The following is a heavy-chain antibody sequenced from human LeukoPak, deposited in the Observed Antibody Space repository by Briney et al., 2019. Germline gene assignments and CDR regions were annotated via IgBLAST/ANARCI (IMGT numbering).Heavy chain of an antibody. D-gene: IGHD2-2*01. J-gene: IGHJ5*02. CDR1: GFTFSSYW. CDR2: IKQDGSEK. Sequence: GGSLRLSCAASGFTFSSYWMSWVRQAPGKGLEWVANIKQDGSEKYYVDSVKGRFTISRDNAKNSLYLQMNSLRAEDTAVYYWARYGVCSSTSCYPNWFDPWGQGTLVTVSS. V-gene: IGHV3-7*01. CDR3: ARYGVCSSTSCYPNWFDP.